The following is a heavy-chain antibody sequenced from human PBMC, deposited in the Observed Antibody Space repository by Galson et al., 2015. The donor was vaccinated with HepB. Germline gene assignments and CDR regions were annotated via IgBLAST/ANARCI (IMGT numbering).Heavy chain of an antibody. D-gene: IGHD2-2*01. Sequence: PLRLSSAASGFTFSSYGMHWVRQAPGKGLEWGAVIWYDGRNKYYADSVKGRFTISRDNSKNTLYLQMNSLSAEDTAVYYCAREEKDIVVVPAAENWFDPWGQGTLVTVSS. V-gene: IGHV3-33*01. CDR2: IWYDGRNK. CDR1: GFTFSSYG. J-gene: IGHJ5*02. CDR3: AREEKDIVVVPAAENWFDP.